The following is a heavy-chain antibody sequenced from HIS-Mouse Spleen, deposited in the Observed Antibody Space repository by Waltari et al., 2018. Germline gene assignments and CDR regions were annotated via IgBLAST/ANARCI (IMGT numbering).Heavy chain of an antibody. D-gene: IGHD3-22*01. CDR3: ARGQYYYDSSGYYYFDY. CDR1: GGSISSYY. Sequence: QVQLQESGPGLVKPSETLSLTCTVSGGSISSYYWRLLRQPPGKGLEWIGYIYYSGSTNYNPSLKSRVTISVDTSKNQFSLKLSSVTAADTAVYYCARGQYYYDSSGYYYFDYWGQGTLVTVSS. CDR2: IYYSGST. J-gene: IGHJ4*02. V-gene: IGHV4-59*01.